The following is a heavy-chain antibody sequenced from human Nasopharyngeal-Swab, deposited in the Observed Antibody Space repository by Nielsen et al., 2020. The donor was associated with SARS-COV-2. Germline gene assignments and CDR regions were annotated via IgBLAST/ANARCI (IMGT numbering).Heavy chain of an antibody. CDR1: GFNVSSNY. CDR2: IYTGSTT. V-gene: IGHV3-53*01. CDR3: ARQRPGGMDV. Sequence: GGSLRLSCAASGFNVSSNYFSWVRQAPGKGLEWVSIIYTGSTTYYADSVKSRSTISRDNSKNTLYLQMSILRADDTAVYYCARQRPGGMDVWGQGTTVTVSS. J-gene: IGHJ6*02.